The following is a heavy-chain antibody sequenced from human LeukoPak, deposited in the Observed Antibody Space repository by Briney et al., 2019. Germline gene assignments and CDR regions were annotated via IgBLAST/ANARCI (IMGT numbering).Heavy chain of an antibody. Sequence: GESLKISCKGSGDSFTSYWIGWVRQMPGKGLEWMGIIYPGDSDTRYSPSFQGQVTISADKSISTAYLQWSSLKASDTAMYYCARRRKVGQQLVKGHSLNWFDPWGQGTLVTVSS. CDR2: IYPGDSDT. D-gene: IGHD6-13*01. CDR3: ARRRKVGQQLVKGHSLNWFDP. V-gene: IGHV5-51*01. J-gene: IGHJ5*02. CDR1: GDSFTSYW.